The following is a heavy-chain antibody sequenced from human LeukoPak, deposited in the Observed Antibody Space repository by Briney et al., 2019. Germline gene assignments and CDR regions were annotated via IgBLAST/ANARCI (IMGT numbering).Heavy chain of an antibody. CDR3: ARDRCSSTSCPGRTYGMDV. D-gene: IGHD2-2*01. CDR1: GYTFTSYY. J-gene: IGHJ6*02. CDR2: INPSGGST. Sequence: ASVKVSCKASGYTFTSYYMHWVRQAPGQGLEWMGIINPSGGSTSYAQKFQGRVTMTRDTSTSTVYMELSSLRSEDTAVYYCARDRCSSTSCPGRTYGMDVWGQGTLVTVSS. V-gene: IGHV1-46*01.